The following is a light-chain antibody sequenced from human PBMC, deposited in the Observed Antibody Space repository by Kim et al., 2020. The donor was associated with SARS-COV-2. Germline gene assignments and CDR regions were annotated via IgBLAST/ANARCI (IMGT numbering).Light chain of an antibody. CDR3: QQYDTYPYT. V-gene: IGKV1-5*03. CDR2: KAS. Sequence: ASVGDRVTITCQASETIDTCLAWYQQKPGKAPKLLIYKASNLESGVPSRFSGSRSGTEFTLTVSGLQPEDLATYYCQQYDTYPYTFGQGTKLEI. J-gene: IGKJ2*01. CDR1: ETIDTC.